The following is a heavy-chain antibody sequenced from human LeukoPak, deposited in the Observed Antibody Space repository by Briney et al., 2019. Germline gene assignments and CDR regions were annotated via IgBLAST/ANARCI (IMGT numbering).Heavy chain of an antibody. CDR1: GFTFGNYG. CDR3: ARAQTYGDSRLLLDY. Sequence: GGSLRLSCAASGFTFGNYGMSWVRQAPGKGLEWVCGLNWNGGSAGYADSVEGRFTISRDNAKNSQYLQMSSLRVEDTALYYCARAQTYGDSRLLLDYWGQGTLVTVSS. V-gene: IGHV3-20*04. D-gene: IGHD4-17*01. J-gene: IGHJ4*02. CDR2: LNWNGGSA.